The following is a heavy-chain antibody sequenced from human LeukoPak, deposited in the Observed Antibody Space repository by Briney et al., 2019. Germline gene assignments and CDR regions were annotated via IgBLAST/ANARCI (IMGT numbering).Heavy chain of an antibody. Sequence: GRSLRLSCAASGFTFSSYGMHWVRQAPGKGLGWVAVISYDGSNKYYADSVKGRFTISRDNSKNTLYLQMNSLRAEDTAVYYCAKDHSQVVPAIVYHYYGMDVWGQGTTVTVSS. CDR3: AKDHSQVVPAIVYHYYGMDV. J-gene: IGHJ6*02. V-gene: IGHV3-30*18. CDR1: GFTFSSYG. D-gene: IGHD2-2*01. CDR2: ISYDGSNK.